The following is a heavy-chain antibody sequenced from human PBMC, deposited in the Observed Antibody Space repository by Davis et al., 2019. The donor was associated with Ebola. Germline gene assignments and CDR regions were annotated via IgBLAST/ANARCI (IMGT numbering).Heavy chain of an antibody. D-gene: IGHD2-2*01. CDR2: INHSGST. V-gene: IGHV4-34*01. Sequence: MPSETLSLTCAVYGGSFSGYYWSWIRQPPGKGLEWTGEINHSGSTNYNPSLKSRVTISVDTSKNQFSLKLSSVTAADTAVYYCARLRGYCSSTSCYYYYDMDVWGQGTTVTVSS. CDR3: ARLRGYCSSTSCYYYYDMDV. CDR1: GGSFSGYY. J-gene: IGHJ6*02.